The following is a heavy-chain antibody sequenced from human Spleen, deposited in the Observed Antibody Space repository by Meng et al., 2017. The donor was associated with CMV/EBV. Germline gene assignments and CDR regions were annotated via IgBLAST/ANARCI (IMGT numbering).Heavy chain of an antibody. Sequence: GGSLRLSCAASGFTFDDYTMHWVRQAPGKGLEWVSLISWDGGSTYYADSVKGRFTISRDNAKNSLYLQMNSLRDDDMAVYYCAKRATFGSGTHQYFDDWGQGTLVTVSS. D-gene: IGHD3-10*01. V-gene: IGHV3-43*01. CDR2: ISWDGGST. CDR1: GFTFDDYT. CDR3: AKRATFGSGTHQYFDD. J-gene: IGHJ4*02.